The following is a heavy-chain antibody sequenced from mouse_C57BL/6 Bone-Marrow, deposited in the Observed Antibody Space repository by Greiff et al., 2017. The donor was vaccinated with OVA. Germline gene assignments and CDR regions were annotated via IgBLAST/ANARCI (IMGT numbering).Heavy chain of an antibody. CDR3: TLRYYDSMFAY. CDR2: IDPENGDT. V-gene: IGHV14-4*01. J-gene: IGHJ3*01. D-gene: IGHD2-4*01. CDR1: GFNIKDDY. Sequence: EVQLQESGAELVRPGASVKLSCTASGFNIKDDYMHWVKQRPEQGLEWIGWIDPENGDTEYASKFQGKATITADTSSNTAYLQLSSLTSEDTAVYYCTLRYYDSMFAYWGQGTLVTVSA.